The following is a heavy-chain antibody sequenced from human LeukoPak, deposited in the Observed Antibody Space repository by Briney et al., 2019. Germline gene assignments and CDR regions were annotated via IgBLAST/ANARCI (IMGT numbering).Heavy chain of an antibody. CDR2: ISGSGGST. V-gene: IGHV3-23*01. J-gene: IGHJ6*02. CDR1: GFTFSYYA. D-gene: IGHD3-10*01. Sequence: GGSLRLSCAASGFTFSYYAISWVRQAPGKGLEWVSVISGSGGSTYYADSVKGRFTISRDNSKNTLYLQMNSLRAEDTAVYYCAKGYYYGSGGPYGMDVWGQGTTVTVSS. CDR3: AKGYYYGSGGPYGMDV.